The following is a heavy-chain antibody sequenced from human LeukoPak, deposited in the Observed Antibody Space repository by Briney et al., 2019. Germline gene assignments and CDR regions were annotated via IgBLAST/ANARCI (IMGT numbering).Heavy chain of an antibody. V-gene: IGHV4-34*01. D-gene: IGHD2-21*01. J-gene: IGHJ4*02. CDR3: ARGLRY. CDR2: INHSGST. CDR1: GGSFSGYY. Sequence: SETLSLTCAVYGGSFSGYYWSWIRQPPGKGLEWIGEINHSGSTNYNPSLKSRVTISVDTSKNQFSLKLSSVTAADTAVYYCARGLRYWGQGTLVTVSS.